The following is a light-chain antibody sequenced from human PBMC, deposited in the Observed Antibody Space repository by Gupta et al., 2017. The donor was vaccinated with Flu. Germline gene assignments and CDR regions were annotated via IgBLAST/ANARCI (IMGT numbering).Light chain of an antibody. CDR1: KLGDKF. J-gene: IGLJ2*01. V-gene: IGLV3-1*01. CDR3: QVWDSSTGV. Sequence: STGQTAVITCSGDKLGDKFACWYQQKPGQSHTLVIYQDTKRPSGIPERFSGSNSGNTATLTISGTQAMDEADYYCQVWDSSTGVFGGGTKVTVL. CDR2: QDT.